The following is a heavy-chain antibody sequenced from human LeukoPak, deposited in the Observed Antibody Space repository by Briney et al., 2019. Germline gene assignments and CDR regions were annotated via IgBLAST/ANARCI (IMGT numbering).Heavy chain of an antibody. Sequence: GGSLRLSRAASGFRFNTYWMSWVRQAPGKGLEWVANIKQDGNEKYYADSVKGRFTISRDNGKNSLDLQMNSLRADDTAVYYCARDTLGEGEDANYAVYYFDYWGQGTVVTVSS. CDR1: GFRFNTYW. J-gene: IGHJ4*02. V-gene: IGHV3-7*01. CDR2: IKQDGNEK. CDR3: ARDTLGEGEDANYAVYYFDY. D-gene: IGHD4/OR15-4a*01.